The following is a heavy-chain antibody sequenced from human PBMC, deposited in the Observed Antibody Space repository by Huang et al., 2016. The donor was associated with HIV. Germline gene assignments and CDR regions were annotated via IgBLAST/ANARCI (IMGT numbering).Heavy chain of an antibody. Sequence: QVQLVQSGAEVKKPGASVKVSCKASGYTFTNFALHWVRQAPGKSLEWTGLIDTDKSDTRYSQRFQGRLTITRDTSASTAYMELSSLRSEDTAVYYCAREPHVFVAGPFFDCWGQGTLVTVSS. J-gene: IGHJ4*02. CDR3: AREPHVFVAGPFFDC. CDR1: GYTFTNFA. CDR2: IDTDKSDT. V-gene: IGHV1-3*04. D-gene: IGHD3-10*02.